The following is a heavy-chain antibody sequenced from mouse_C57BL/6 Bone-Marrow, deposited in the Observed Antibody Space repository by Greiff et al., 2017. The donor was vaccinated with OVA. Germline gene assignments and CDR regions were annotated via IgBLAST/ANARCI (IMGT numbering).Heavy chain of an antibody. CDR1: GYTFTDYE. D-gene: IGHD2-5*01. CDR2: IDPETGGT. CDR3: TRDYSSYYAMSY. V-gene: IGHV1-15*01. J-gene: IGHJ4*01. Sequence: QVQLQQSGAELVRPGASVTLSCKASGYTFTDYEMHWVKQTPVHGLEWIGAIDPETGGTAYNQKFKGKAILTADKSSSTAYMELRSLTSEIAARNYSTRDYSSYYAMSYWGQGTAVTVTS.